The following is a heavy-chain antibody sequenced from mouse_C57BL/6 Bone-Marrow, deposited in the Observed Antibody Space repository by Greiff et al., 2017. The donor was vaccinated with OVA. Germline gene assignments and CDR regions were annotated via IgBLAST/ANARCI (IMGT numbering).Heavy chain of an antibody. J-gene: IGHJ2*01. D-gene: IGHD1-1*01. CDR1: GYTFTSYW. CDR3: AREGGSTVVFDY. CDR2: IDPSDSYT. V-gene: IGHV1-50*01. Sequence: VQLQQPGAELVKPGASVKLSCKASGYTFTSYWMQWVKQRPGQGLEWIGEIDPSDSYTNYNQKFKGKATLTVDTSSSTAYMQLSSLTSEDSAVYYCAREGGSTVVFDYWGQGTTLTVSS.